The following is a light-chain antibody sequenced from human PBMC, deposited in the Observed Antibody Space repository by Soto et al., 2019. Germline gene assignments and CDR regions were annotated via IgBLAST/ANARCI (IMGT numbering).Light chain of an antibody. CDR3: QQYGSSPWT. CDR1: HDISTF. CDR2: EAS. V-gene: IGKV1-9*01. J-gene: IGKJ1*01. Sequence: DIQLTQSPSLLSASIGDRVTIPCRASHDISTFLAWYQQKPGKAPKLLIYEASTLQSGVPSRFSGSGSGTDFTLTISRLEPEDFAVYYCQQYGSSPWTFGQGTKWIS.